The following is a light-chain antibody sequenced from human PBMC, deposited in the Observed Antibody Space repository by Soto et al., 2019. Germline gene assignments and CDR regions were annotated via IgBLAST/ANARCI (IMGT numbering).Light chain of an antibody. CDR3: QQYNNWPRT. Sequence: EIVMTQSPATLSVSPGERATLSCRASQSISGNLAWYQQKPGQAPRLLIYGASTRATGIPARFSGSGSGTEFTLTISSLQAEDFAVYYCQQYNNWPRTFGQGTKVEIK. CDR1: QSISGN. CDR2: GAS. J-gene: IGKJ1*01. V-gene: IGKV3-15*01.